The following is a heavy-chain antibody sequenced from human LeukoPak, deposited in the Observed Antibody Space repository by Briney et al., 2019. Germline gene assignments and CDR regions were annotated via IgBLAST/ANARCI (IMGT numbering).Heavy chain of an antibody. CDR2: ISGSGGST. V-gene: IGHV3-23*01. Sequence: GGSLRLSCAASGFTFSSYAMSWVRQAPGKGLEWVSAISGSGGSTYYADSVKGRFTTSRDNSKNTLYLQMNSLRAEDTAVYYCAKDMYYYDSSGYYYVSDYWGQGTLVTVSS. J-gene: IGHJ4*02. CDR1: GFTFSSYA. D-gene: IGHD3-22*01. CDR3: AKDMYYYDSSGYYYVSDY.